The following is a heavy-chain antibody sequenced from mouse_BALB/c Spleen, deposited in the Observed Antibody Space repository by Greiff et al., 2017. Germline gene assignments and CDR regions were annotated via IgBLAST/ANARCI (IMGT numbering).Heavy chain of an antibody. Sequence: EVQLVESGGGLVQPGGSRKLSCAASGFTFSSFGMHWVRQAPEKGLEWVAYISSGSSTIYYADTVKGRFTISRDNPKNTLFLQMTSLRSEDTAMYYCARDGYYEALAYWGQGTLVTVSA. V-gene: IGHV5-17*02. CDR2: ISSGSSTI. CDR1: GFTFSSFG. J-gene: IGHJ3*01. CDR3: ARDGYYEALAY. D-gene: IGHD2-3*01.